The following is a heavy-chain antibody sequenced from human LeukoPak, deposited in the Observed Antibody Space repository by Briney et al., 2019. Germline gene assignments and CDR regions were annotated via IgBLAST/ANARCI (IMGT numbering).Heavy chain of an antibody. D-gene: IGHD2-2*01. J-gene: IGHJ4*02. V-gene: IGHV1-2*02. CDR1: GYTFTGYY. CDR3: ARDEIVVVPAALDY. CDR2: INPNSGGT. Sequence: ASVKVSCKASGYTFTGYYMHWVRQAPGQGEEWMGWINPNSGGTNYAQKFQGRVTMTRDTSISTAYMELSRLRSDDTAVYYCARDEIVVVPAALDYWGQGTLVTVSS.